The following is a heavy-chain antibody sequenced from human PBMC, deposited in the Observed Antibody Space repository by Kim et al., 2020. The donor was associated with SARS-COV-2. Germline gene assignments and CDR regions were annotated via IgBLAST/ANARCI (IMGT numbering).Heavy chain of an antibody. Sequence: QKFQGRVTMTDETSTDTAYMELSSLRSEDTAVYYCATSGSSWTRSGWFDPWGQGTLVTVSS. CDR3: ATSGSSWTRSGWFDP. V-gene: IGHV1-24*01. D-gene: IGHD6-13*01. J-gene: IGHJ5*02.